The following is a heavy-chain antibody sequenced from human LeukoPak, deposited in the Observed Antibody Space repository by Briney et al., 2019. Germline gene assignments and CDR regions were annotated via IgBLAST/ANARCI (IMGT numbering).Heavy chain of an antibody. D-gene: IGHD3-3*01. CDR3: TTDNWRGLDAFDV. V-gene: IGHV3-15*01. CDR2: FKTKTDGGTT. Sequence: GGSLRLSRAASGFTFTNAWMSWVRQAPGKGLEWVGRFKTKTDGGTTDYAAPVKGRFTISRDASKYTLYLQMDSLKTEDTAMYYCTTDNWRGLDAFDVWGLGTMVTVSS. CDR1: GFTFTNAW. J-gene: IGHJ3*01.